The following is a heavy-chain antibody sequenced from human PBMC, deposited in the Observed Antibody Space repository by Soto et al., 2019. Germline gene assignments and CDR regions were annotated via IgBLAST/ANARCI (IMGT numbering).Heavy chain of an antibody. D-gene: IGHD2-2*01. Sequence: PSETLSLTCTVSGGSISSYYWSWIRQPPGKGLEWIGYIYYSGSTNYNPSLKSRVTISVDTSKNQFSLKLSSVTAADTAVYYCARLSTDCSSTSCYLGPRRGMDVWGQGTTVTV. CDR3: ARLSTDCSSTSCYLGPRRGMDV. J-gene: IGHJ6*02. CDR1: GGSISSYY. V-gene: IGHV4-59*01. CDR2: IYYSGST.